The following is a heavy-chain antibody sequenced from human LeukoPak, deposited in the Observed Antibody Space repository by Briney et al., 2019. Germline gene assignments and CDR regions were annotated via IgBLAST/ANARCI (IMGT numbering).Heavy chain of an antibody. Sequence: GGSLRLSCAASRFTFSSYTMNWVRQAPGKGLEWVASIHEDGSDIYYVDSVKGRFTISRDNAKNSLYLEMNSLRAEDTAVYYCARDTYRFDDYWGQGTLVTVSS. CDR1: RFTFSSYT. J-gene: IGHJ4*02. CDR3: ARDTYRFDDY. CDR2: IHEDGSDI. V-gene: IGHV3-7*01.